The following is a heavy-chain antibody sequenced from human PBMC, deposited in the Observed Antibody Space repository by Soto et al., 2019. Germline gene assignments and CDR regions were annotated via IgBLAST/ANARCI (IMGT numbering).Heavy chain of an antibody. Sequence: QVQLQESGPGLVRPSQTLSLTCTVSGDSISSANYCWSWIRQPPDKGLEWSGHIYNAGSTYNNPSLQSRVTISLDTSNTQFSLKLSSVSAADTAVYYCARGPSGDKVDYWGQGTLVTVSS. CDR1: GDSISSANYC. V-gene: IGHV4-30-4*01. J-gene: IGHJ4*02. D-gene: IGHD7-27*01. CDR3: ARGPSGDKVDY. CDR2: IYNAGST.